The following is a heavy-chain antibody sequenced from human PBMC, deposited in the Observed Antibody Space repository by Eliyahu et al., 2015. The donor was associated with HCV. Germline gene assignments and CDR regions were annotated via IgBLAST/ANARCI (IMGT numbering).Heavy chain of an antibody. D-gene: IGHD4/OR15-4a*01. V-gene: IGHV4-59*01. Sequence: QVQLQESGPGLVKPSETLSLTCTVSGGSISSYYWSWIRQPPGKGLEWIGYIYYSGSTNYNPSLQSRVTISVDTSKMQFSLKLTSVTAADTAVYYCAIEGASSSGWFDPWGQGTLVTVSS. J-gene: IGHJ5*02. CDR3: AIEGASSSGWFDP. CDR1: GGSISSYY. CDR2: IYYSGST.